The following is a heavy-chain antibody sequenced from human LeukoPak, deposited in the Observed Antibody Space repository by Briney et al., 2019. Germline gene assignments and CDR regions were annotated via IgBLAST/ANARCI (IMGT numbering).Heavy chain of an antibody. V-gene: IGHV1-2*06. D-gene: IGHD4-17*01. CDR3: ASSTVTTVGDAFDI. Sequence: GASVKVSCKASGYTFTGYYMHWVRQAPGQGLEWMGRINPNSGGTNYAQKFQGRVTMTRDTSISTAYMELSRLRSDDTAVYYCASSTVTTVGDAFDIWGQGTMVTVSS. CDR1: GYTFTGYY. J-gene: IGHJ3*02. CDR2: INPNSGGT.